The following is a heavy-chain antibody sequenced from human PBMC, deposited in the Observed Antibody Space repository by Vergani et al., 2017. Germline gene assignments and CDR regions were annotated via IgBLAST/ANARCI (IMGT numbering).Heavy chain of an antibody. CDR3: AKTRDFSGLYSSYNCFDP. CDR1: GYSITNYW. V-gene: IGHV5-51*03. J-gene: IGHJ5*02. Sequence: EVQLVQSGAEVKKPGESLKISCQGSGYSITNYWIAWVRQRPGKGLEWMGIIYAGDSDVRYSPSFQGQVTMSVDKSHSTAYLQWSSLKASDTATYYCAKTRDFSGLYSSYNCFDPWGQGTQVTVSS. D-gene: IGHD3-3*01. CDR2: IYAGDSDV.